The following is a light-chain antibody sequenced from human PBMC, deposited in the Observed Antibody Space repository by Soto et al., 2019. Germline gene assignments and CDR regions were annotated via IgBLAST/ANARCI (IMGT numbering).Light chain of an antibody. V-gene: IGLV2-14*03. J-gene: IGLJ2*01. CDR1: SSDIGAYNY. Sequence: QSALAQPASVSESPGQSITISCTRTSSDIGAYNYVSWYQQHPGKAPKLMIFDVSDRPSGVSNRFSGSKSGNTASLTISGLQAEDEADYYCTSYTSSSPPVVFGGGTKLTVL. CDR2: DVS. CDR3: TSYTSSSPPVV.